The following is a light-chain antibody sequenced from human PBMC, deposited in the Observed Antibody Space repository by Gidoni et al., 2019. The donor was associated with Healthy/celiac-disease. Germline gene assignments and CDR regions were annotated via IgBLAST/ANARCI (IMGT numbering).Light chain of an antibody. CDR3: CSYAGSSTLYV. Sequence: QSALTQPASVSGSPGQSITISCTGTSSDVGSYNLVSWYQQHPGKAPKLMIYEGSKRPSGVSNRFSGSKSGNTASLTISVLQAEDEADYYCCSYAGSSTLYVFGTGTKVTVL. J-gene: IGLJ1*01. V-gene: IGLV2-23*01. CDR1: SSDVGSYNL. CDR2: EGS.